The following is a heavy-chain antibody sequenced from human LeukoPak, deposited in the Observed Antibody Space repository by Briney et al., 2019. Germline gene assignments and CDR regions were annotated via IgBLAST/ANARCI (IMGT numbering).Heavy chain of an antibody. V-gene: IGHV3-73*01. CDR1: GFTFSGSP. CDR3: TQSNY. J-gene: IGHJ4*02. Sequence: PGGSLRLSCAASGFTFSGSPILWVRQASGKGLEWVGRIRSKADNYATAYAASVQGRCTISRDDSKSTAYLQLNSLKTEDTAVYYCTQSNYWGQGARVTVSS. CDR2: IRSKADNYAT.